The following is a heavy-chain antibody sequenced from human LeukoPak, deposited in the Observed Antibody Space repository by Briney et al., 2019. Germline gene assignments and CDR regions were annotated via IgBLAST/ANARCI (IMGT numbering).Heavy chain of an antibody. V-gene: IGHV4-38-2*02. CDR2: IYHSGST. J-gene: IGHJ4*02. D-gene: IGHD3-22*01. Sequence: SETLSLTCTVSGYSISSGYYWGWIRQPPGKGLEWIGSIYHSGSTYYNPSLKSRVTISVDTSKNQFSLKLSSVTAADTAVYYCAGSNTYSSGYYRFDYWGQGTLVPVSS. CDR3: AGSNTYSSGYYRFDY. CDR1: GYSISSGYY.